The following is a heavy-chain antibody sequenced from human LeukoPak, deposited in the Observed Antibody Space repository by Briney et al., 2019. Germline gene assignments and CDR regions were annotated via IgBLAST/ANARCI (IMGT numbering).Heavy chain of an antibody. CDR2: ISAYNGNT. D-gene: IGHD3-10*01. V-gene: IGHV1-18*01. J-gene: IGHJ5*02. Sequence: ASVKVSCKASGYTFTSYGSSWVRQAPGQGLEWMGWISAYNGNTNYAQKLQGRVTMTTDTSTSTAYMELRSLRSDDTAVYYCARAPLRFGDLRTHWFDPWGQGTLVTVSS. CDR3: ARAPLRFGDLRTHWFDP. CDR1: GYTFTSYG.